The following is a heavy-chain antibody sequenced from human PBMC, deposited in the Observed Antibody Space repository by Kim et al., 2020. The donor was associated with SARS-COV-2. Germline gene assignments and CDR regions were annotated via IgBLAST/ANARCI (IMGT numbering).Heavy chain of an antibody. CDR1: GYTFTGYY. CDR3: ARGRLRVDTAMVMSWYFDL. J-gene: IGHJ2*01. CDR2: INPNSGGT. Sequence: ASVKVSCKASGYTFTGYYMHWVRQAPGQGLEWMGWINPNSGGTNYAQKFQGRVTMTRDTSISTAYMELSRLRSDDTAVYYCARGRLRVDTAMVMSWYFDLWGRGTLVTVSS. D-gene: IGHD5-18*01. V-gene: IGHV1-2*02.